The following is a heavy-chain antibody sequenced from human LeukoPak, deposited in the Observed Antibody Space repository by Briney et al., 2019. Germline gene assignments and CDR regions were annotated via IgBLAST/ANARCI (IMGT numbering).Heavy chain of an antibody. Sequence: ASVKVSCKASGYTFTGYYMHWVRQAPGQGLEWMGRINPNSGGTNYAQKFQGRVTMTRDTSISTAYMELSRLRSDDTAVYYCVRAYYGILTGPTYMDVWGKGTTVTVSS. CDR3: VRAYYGILTGPTYMDV. CDR1: GYTFTGYY. D-gene: IGHD3-9*01. J-gene: IGHJ6*03. CDR2: INPNSGGT. V-gene: IGHV1-2*06.